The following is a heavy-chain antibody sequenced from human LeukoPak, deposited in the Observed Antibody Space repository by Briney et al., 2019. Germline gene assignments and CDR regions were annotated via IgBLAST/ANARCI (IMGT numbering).Heavy chain of an antibody. J-gene: IGHJ4*02. Sequence: PGGSLRLSCAASGFTFSSYEMNWVRQAPGKGLEWVSYISSSGSTIYYADSVKGRFTISRDNAKNSLYLQMNSLRAEDTAVYYCACLSIYDSSGYSSGGYWGQGTLVTVSS. D-gene: IGHD3-22*01. CDR3: ACLSIYDSSGYSSGGY. CDR2: ISSSGSTI. V-gene: IGHV3-48*03. CDR1: GFTFSSYE.